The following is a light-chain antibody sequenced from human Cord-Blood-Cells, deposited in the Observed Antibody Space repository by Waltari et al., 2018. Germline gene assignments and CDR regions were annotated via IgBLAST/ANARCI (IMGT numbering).Light chain of an antibody. CDR1: SSDVGTYNL. CDR2: EVS. CDR3: CSYAGSSTYV. J-gene: IGLJ1*01. V-gene: IGLV2-23*02. Sequence: QSALTQPAPVSGSPGQSITISCTGTSSDVGTYNLVSWYQHHPGKAPKLMIYEVSKRPSGVSNRFSGSKSGNTASLTISGLQAEDEADYYCCSYAGSSTYVFGTGTKVTVL.